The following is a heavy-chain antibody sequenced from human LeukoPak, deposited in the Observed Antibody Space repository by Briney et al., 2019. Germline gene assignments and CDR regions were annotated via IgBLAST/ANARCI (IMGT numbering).Heavy chain of an antibody. Sequence: GGSLGLSCAASGFTFSSYGMHWVRKAPDKGLEWVAIIWYDGSNKYYADSVKGRFTISRDNSKNRLYLQMNSLRAEDTAVYYWARDIGYKYFGPGGQGTRVTVSS. D-gene: IGHD5-18*01. CDR2: IWYDGSNK. J-gene: IGHJ5*02. CDR1: GFTFSSYG. CDR3: ARDIGYKYFGP. V-gene: IGHV3-33*01.